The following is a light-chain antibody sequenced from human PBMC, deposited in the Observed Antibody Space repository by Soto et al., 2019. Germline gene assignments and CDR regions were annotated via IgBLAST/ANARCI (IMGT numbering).Light chain of an antibody. CDR3: QQRSNWPRLT. Sequence: IVMTQSPVTLSVSPGERATLSCRASQSVRSNLAWYQQKPGQAPRLLMYDASTRATGIPARFSGSGSGTEFTLTISSLEPEDFAVYYCQQRSNWPRLTFGGGTKVDIK. CDR2: DAS. V-gene: IGKV3-15*01. CDR1: QSVRSN. J-gene: IGKJ4*01.